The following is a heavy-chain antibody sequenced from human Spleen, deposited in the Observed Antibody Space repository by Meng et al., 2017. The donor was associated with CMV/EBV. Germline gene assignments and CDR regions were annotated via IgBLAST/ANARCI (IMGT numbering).Heavy chain of an antibody. V-gene: IGHV3-66*02. Sequence: GESLKISCAASGFAVSSKYMTWVRQAPGQGLEWVSTIYGGDVTNYADSVKGRFTISRDISKNTLYLQMNSLRPEDTAVYYCARGTTYWGQGTLVTVSS. D-gene: IGHD1-1*01. CDR1: GFAVSSKY. J-gene: IGHJ4*02. CDR3: ARGTTY. CDR2: IYGGDVT.